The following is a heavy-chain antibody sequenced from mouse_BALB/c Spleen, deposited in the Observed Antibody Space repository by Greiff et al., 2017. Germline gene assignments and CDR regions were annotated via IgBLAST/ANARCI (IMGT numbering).Heavy chain of an antibody. CDR1: GYTFTSYW. D-gene: IGHD2-4*01. V-gene: IGHV1-7*01. CDR3: ARSTMITTGRVYAMGY. J-gene: IGHJ4*01. CDR2: INPSTGYT. Sequence: QVQLQQSGAELAKPGASVKMSCKASGYTFTSYWMHWVKQRPGQGLEWIGYINPSTGYTEYNQKFKDKATLTADKSSSTAYMQLSSLTSEDSAVYYCARSTMITTGRVYAMGYWGQGTSVTVSS.